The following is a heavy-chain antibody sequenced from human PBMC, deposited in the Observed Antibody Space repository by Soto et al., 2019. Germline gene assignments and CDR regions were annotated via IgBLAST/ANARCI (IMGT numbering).Heavy chain of an antibody. CDR1: GGTFSSYA. CDR2: IIPIFGTA. J-gene: IGHJ4*03. Sequence: SVKVSCKASGGTFSSYAISWVRQAPGQGLEWMGGIIPIFGTANYAQKFQGRVTITADKSTSTAYMEPSSLRSEDTAVYYCARRLHKTLYVGPLDHWGQGKMVTVSS. D-gene: IGHD2-8*01. CDR3: ARRLHKTLYVGPLDH. V-gene: IGHV1-69*06.